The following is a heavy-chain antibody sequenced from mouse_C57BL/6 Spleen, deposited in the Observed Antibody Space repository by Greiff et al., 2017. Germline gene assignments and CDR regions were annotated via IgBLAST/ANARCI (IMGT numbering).Heavy chain of an antibody. D-gene: IGHD2-2*01. CDR1: GYTFTSYW. CDR3: ARDEDYYGYGVGGGAMDY. V-gene: IGHV1-59*01. CDR2: IDPSDSYT. J-gene: IGHJ4*01. Sequence: QVQLQQPGAELVRPGTSVKLSCKASGYTFTSYWMHWVKQRPGQGLEWIGVIDPSDSYTNYNQKFKGKATLTVDTSSSTAYMQLSRLTSEGSAVYYCARDEDYYGYGVGGGAMDYWGQGTSVTVSS.